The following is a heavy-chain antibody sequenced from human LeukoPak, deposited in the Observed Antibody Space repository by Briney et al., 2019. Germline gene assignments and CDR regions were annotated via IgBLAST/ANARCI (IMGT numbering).Heavy chain of an antibody. J-gene: IGHJ5*02. D-gene: IGHD3-3*01. CDR3: ARGRPERSRGRTYYDFWSGYDIWFDP. CDR1: GGSISSSSYY. CDR2: IYYSGST. V-gene: IGHV4-61*05. Sequence: PSETLSLTCTVSGGSISSSSYYWGWIRQPPGKGLEWIGYIYYSGSTNYNPSLKSRVTISVDTSKNQFSLKLSSVTAADTAVYYCARGRPERSRGRTYYDFWSGYDIWFDPWGQGTLVTVSS.